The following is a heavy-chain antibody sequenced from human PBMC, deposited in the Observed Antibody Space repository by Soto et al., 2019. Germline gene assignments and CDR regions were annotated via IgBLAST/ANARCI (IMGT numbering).Heavy chain of an antibody. J-gene: IGHJ6*02. CDR3: ARISMDSDYYYGMDV. Sequence: SETLSLTCIVSGGSISRYYWSWLRQPPGKGLEWIGYIYYSGSTNYNPSLKSRVTISIHTSRTQFSPKLSTVTAADTAVYYCARISMDSDYYYGMDVWGLGTTVTVSS. D-gene: IGHD2-2*03. CDR1: GGSISRYY. CDR2: IYYSGST. V-gene: IGHV4-59*01.